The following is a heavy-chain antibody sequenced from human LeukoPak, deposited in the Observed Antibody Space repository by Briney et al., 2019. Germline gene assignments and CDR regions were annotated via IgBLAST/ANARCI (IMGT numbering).Heavy chain of an antibody. CDR3: AKDRSSSTSCSNY. CDR1: GFTFSTHA. Sequence: PGGSLRLSCAASGFTFSTHAMTWVRQAPGKGLEWVSVVTGSSRYTYYADSVKGRFTISRDNSKNILYLEMNSLRVEDTAIYYCAKDRSSSTSCSNYWGRGTLVTVSS. V-gene: IGHV3-23*01. J-gene: IGHJ4*02. CDR2: VTGSSRYT. D-gene: IGHD2-2*01.